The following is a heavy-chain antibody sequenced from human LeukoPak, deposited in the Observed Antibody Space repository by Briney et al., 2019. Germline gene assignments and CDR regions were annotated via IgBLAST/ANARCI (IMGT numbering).Heavy chain of an antibody. V-gene: IGHV4-34*01. D-gene: IGHD3-3*01. CDR2: INHSGST. Sequence: GSLRLSCAASGFTFSNYAMSWVRQPPGKGLEWIGEINHSGSTNYNPSLKSRVTISVDTSKNQFSLKLSSVTAADTAVYYCARGYNFWSGYYKGNWFDPWGQGTLVTVSS. CDR3: ARGYNFWSGYYKGNWFDP. CDR1: GFTFSNYA. J-gene: IGHJ5*02.